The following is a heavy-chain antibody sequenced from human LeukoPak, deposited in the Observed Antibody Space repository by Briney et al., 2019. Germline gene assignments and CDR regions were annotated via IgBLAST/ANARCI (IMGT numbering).Heavy chain of an antibody. J-gene: IGHJ4*02. V-gene: IGHV1-69*06. D-gene: IGHD6-13*01. CDR3: ARSTPRYSSSWYGGGNFDY. Sequence: SVKVSCKASGGTFSSYAISWVRQAPGQGLEWMGGIIPIFGTANYAQKFQGRVTITADKSTSTAYMELSSLRSEDTAVYYCARSTPRYSSSWYGGGNFDYWGQGTLVTVSS. CDR1: GGTFSSYA. CDR2: IIPIFGTA.